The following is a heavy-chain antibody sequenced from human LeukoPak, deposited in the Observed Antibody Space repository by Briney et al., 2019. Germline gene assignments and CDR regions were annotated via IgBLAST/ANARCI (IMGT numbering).Heavy chain of an antibody. D-gene: IGHD2-21*02. CDR3: ARAYCGGDRYSAY. J-gene: IGHJ4*02. CDR2: ISYDGSNK. Sequence: PGRSLRLSCAASGFTFSSYAMHWVRQAPGKGLEWVAVISYDGSNKYYADSVKGRFTISRDNSKNTLYLQMNSLRAEDTAVYYCARAYCGGDRYSAYWGQGTLVTVSS. CDR1: GFTFSSYA. V-gene: IGHV3-30*04.